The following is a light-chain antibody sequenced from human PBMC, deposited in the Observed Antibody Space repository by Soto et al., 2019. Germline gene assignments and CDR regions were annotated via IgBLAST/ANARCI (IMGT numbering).Light chain of an antibody. V-gene: IGLV1-51*01. J-gene: IGLJ2*01. CDR3: GTWDSSLSGFVV. Sequence: QSVLTQPPSVSAAPGQKVTISCSGSSSNIGNNYVSWYQHLPGTAPKLLIYDNNRRPSGIPDRFSGSKFGTSATLGITGLQTGDEADYYCGTWDSSLSGFVVFGGGTKLTVL. CDR1: SSNIGNNY. CDR2: DNN.